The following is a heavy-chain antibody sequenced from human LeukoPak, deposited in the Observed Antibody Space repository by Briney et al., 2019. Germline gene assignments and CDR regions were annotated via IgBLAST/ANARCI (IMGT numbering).Heavy chain of an antibody. Sequence: SVKVSCKASGGTFSSYAISWVRQAPGQGLEWMGRIIPIFGTANYAQKFQGRVTITTDESTSTAYMELSSLRSEGTAVYYCARESGYYDSSGYLDYWGQGTLVTVSS. CDR2: IIPIFGTA. V-gene: IGHV1-69*05. D-gene: IGHD3-22*01. J-gene: IGHJ4*02. CDR3: ARESGYYDSSGYLDY. CDR1: GGTFSSYA.